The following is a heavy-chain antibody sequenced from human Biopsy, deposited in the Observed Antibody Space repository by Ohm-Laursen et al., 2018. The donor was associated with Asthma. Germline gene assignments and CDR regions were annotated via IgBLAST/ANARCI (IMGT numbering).Heavy chain of an antibody. D-gene: IGHD2-2*01. CDR2: INHSGST. CDR1: GGSISSGAYY. Sequence: SDTLSLTWAVSGGSISSGAYYWSWIRQPPGKGLEWIGEINHSGSTNYNPSLKSRVTISVDTSKNQFSLKLSSVTAADTAVYYCARAGQCSSTSCYNPGWFDPWGQGTLVTVSS. J-gene: IGHJ5*02. CDR3: ARAGQCSSTSCYNPGWFDP. V-gene: IGHV4-34*01.